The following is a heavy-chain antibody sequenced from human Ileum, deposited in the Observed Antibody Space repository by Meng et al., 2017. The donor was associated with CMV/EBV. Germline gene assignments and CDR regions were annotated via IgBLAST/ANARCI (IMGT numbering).Heavy chain of an antibody. Sequence: SQTLALTCAISVHSDPNNSAACNWIRQSPSGGLEWLGSTYYRSKWYNDYALFVKSRITINPDTSENQFSLQMNSVTPEDTPVYYCVRDRSPSLSYYYCDYWGQGTLVTVSS. CDR3: VRDRSPSLSYYYCDY. D-gene: IGHD1-26*01. V-gene: IGHV6-1*01. CDR2: TYYRSKWYN. CDR1: VHSDPNNSAA. J-gene: IGHJ4*02.